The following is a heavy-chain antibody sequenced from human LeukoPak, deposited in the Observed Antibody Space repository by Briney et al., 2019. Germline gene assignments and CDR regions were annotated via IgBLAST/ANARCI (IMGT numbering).Heavy chain of an antibody. D-gene: IGHD5-24*01. CDR2: ISGSGGST. Sequence: GGSLRLSCAASGFTFSSYAMSWVRQAPGKGLEWVSAISGSGGSTYYADSVKGRFTISRDNSKNTLYLQMNSLRAEDTAVYYCARAEKYYYYGMDVWGQGTTVTVSS. CDR3: ARAEKYYYYGMDV. J-gene: IGHJ6*02. V-gene: IGHV3-23*01. CDR1: GFTFSSYA.